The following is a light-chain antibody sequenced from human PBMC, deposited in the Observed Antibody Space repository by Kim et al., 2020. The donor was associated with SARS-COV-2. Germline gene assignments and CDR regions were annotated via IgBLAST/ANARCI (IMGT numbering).Light chain of an antibody. Sequence: QSAPTQARSVSGSPGQSVTISCTGTSSDVGGYNYVSWYQQHPGKAPKLMIYDVSKRPSGVPDRFSGSKSGHTASLTISGLQAEDEADYYCCSYAGSYTHYVFGTGTKVTVL. CDR1: SSDVGGYNY. J-gene: IGLJ1*01. CDR2: DVS. CDR3: CSYAGSYTHYV. V-gene: IGLV2-11*01.